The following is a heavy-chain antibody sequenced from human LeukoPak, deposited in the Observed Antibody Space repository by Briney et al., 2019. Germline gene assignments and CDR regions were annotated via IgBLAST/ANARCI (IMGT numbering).Heavy chain of an antibody. CDR3: ARAIYSGTYGPDY. V-gene: IGHV3-30*01. D-gene: IGHD1-26*01. CDR2: ISYDGRNK. CDR1: GFTFSSYA. J-gene: IGHJ4*02. Sequence: GGSLRLSCAGSGFTFSSYAMHWVRQAPGKGLEWVAVISYDGRNKYYADSVKGRFTISRDNSENTLYLQMYSLRVEDTAVYYCARAIYSGTYGPDYWGEGTPVTVSS.